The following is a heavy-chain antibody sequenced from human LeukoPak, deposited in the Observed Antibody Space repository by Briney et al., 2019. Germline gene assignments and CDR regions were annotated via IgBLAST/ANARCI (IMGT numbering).Heavy chain of an antibody. D-gene: IGHD5-24*01. CDR2: IYYSGNT. V-gene: IGHV4-59*01. Sequence: SETLSLTCTVSGGSISSYYWSWIRQPPGKGLEWIGYIYYSGNTNYNPSLKSRVTISVDTSKNQFSLKLTSVTAADTAVYYCARDRDGNNWFDPWGQGTLVTVSS. CDR3: ARDRDGNNWFDP. J-gene: IGHJ5*02. CDR1: GGSISSYY.